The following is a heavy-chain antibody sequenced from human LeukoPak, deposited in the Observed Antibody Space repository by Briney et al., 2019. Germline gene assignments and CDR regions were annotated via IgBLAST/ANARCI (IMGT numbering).Heavy chain of an antibody. CDR1: GDSVSSNSAA. Sequence: SQTLSLTCAISGDSVSSNSAAWNWIRQSPSKGLEWLGRTYYRSKWYKEYALSVKSRITINPDTSKNQFSLQLNSVTPEDTAVYYCTSLTGDTDYWGQGTLVTVSS. CDR2: TYYRSKWYK. D-gene: IGHD7-27*01. J-gene: IGHJ4*02. CDR3: TSLTGDTDY. V-gene: IGHV6-1*01.